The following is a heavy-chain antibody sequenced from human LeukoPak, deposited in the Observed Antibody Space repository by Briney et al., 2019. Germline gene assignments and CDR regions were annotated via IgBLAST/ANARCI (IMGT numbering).Heavy chain of an antibody. CDR2: IHYRGTT. CDR3: TRGVGA. Sequence: SETLSLTCTVSGVSFNNDGNYWGWTRQHPGKGLEWIGCIHYRGTTYSNPSLKSRVTISIDTAKNQFSLKLTSVTVADTAVYYCTRGVGAWGQGTLVTVSS. J-gene: IGHJ5*02. V-gene: IGHV4-31*03. CDR1: GVSFNNDGNY.